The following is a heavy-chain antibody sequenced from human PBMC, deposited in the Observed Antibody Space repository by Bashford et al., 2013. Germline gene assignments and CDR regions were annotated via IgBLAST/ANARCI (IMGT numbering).Heavy chain of an antibody. CDR2: IIPIFGTA. V-gene: IGHV1-69*13. CDR1: GGTFSSYA. Sequence: SVKVSCKASGGTFSSYAISWVRQAPGQGLEWMGGIIPIFGTANYAQKFQGRVTITADESTSTAYMELSSLRSEDTAVYYCAVRGGLTTDGWYFDLWGRGTLVTVSS. CDR3: AVRGGLTTDGWYFDL. J-gene: IGHJ2*01. D-gene: IGHD1/OR15-1a*01.